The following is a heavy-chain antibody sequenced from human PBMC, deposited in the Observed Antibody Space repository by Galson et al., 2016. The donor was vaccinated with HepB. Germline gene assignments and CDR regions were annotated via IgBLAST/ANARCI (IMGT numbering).Heavy chain of an antibody. Sequence: SLRLSCAASGFIFMNYWMHWVRQVPGKGLEYVAHSNSDGSRINYADSVRGRFTISRDNAKNTRYLQWNSLRVEDTALYYCTRDRAGMTKSSWFDSWGQGTLVSVSS. CDR2: SNSDGSRI. CDR1: GFIFMNYW. J-gene: IGHJ5*01. V-gene: IGHV3-74*01. CDR3: TRDRAGMTKSSWFDS.